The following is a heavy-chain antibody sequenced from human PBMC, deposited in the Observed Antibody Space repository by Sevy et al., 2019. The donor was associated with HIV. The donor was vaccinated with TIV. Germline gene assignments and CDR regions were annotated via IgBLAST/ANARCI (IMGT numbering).Heavy chain of an antibody. Sequence: GGSLRLSCVASGFRFNIYAMHWVRQAPGKGLEWEAVISYDGNKIYYADSVKGRFTISRDNSKNTLYLQMNSLRPEDTAVYYCARDLPSAVTMPFYYYGLGVWGQGTTVTVSS. CDR2: ISYDGNKI. CDR3: ARDLPSAVTMPFYYYGLGV. J-gene: IGHJ6*02. V-gene: IGHV3-30*04. D-gene: IGHD4-17*01. CDR1: GFRFNIYA.